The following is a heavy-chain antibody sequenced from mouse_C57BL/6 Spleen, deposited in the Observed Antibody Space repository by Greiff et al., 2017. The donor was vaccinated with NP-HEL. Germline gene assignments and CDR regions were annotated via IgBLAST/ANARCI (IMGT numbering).Heavy chain of an antibody. V-gene: IGHV10-1*01. Sequence: EVKLMESGGGLVQPKGSLKLSCAASGFSFNTYAMNWVRQAPGKGLEWVARIRSKSNNYATYYADSVKDRFTISRDDSESMLYLQMNNLKTEDTAMYYCVRHIDYYVSSYDYAMDYWGQGTSVTVSS. D-gene: IGHD1-1*01. J-gene: IGHJ4*01. CDR3: VRHIDYYVSSYDYAMDY. CDR1: GFSFNTYA. CDR2: IRSKSNNYAT.